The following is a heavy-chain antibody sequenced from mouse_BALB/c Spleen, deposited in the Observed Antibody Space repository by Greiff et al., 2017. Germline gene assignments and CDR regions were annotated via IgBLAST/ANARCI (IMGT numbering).Heavy chain of an antibody. CDR1: GYTFTDYE. CDR3: TSMITAMDY. CDR2: IDPETGGT. D-gene: IGHD2-4*01. Sequence: QVHVKQSGAELVRPGASVTLSCKASGYTFTDYEMHWVKQTPVHGLEWIGAIDPETGGTAYNQKFKGKATLTADKSSSTAYMELRSLTSEDSAVYYCTSMITAMDYWGQGTSVTVSS. J-gene: IGHJ4*01. V-gene: IGHV1-15*01.